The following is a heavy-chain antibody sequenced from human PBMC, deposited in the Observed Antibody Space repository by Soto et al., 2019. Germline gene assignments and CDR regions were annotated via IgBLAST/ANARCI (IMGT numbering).Heavy chain of an antibody. CDR2: ISAYNGNT. J-gene: IGHJ4*02. Sequence: ASVKVSCKASGYTFTSYGISWVRQAPGQGLEWMGWISAYNGNTNYAQKLQGRVTMTTDTSTSTAYMELRSLRSDDTAVYYCARDRHIVVVTAPPDYWGQGTLVTVS. CDR3: ARDRHIVVVTAPPDY. CDR1: GYTFTSYG. V-gene: IGHV1-18*01. D-gene: IGHD2-21*02.